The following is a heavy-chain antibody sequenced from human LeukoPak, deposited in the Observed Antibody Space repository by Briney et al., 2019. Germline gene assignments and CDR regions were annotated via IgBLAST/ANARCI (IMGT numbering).Heavy chain of an antibody. J-gene: IGHJ4*02. V-gene: IGHV3-11*01. Sequence: GGSLRLSWAASGFTFSDYYMSWIRQAPGKGLERVSFISRGGNTIYYADSVKGRFTFSRDNAKKSLYLQMNSLRAEDTAVYYCASDPLVGAMDYWGQGTLVTVSS. CDR3: ASDPLVGAMDY. CDR2: ISRGGNTI. D-gene: IGHD1-26*01. CDR1: GFTFSDYY.